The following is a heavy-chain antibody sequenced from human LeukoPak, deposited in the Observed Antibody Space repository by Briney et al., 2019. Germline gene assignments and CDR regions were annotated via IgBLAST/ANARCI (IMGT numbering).Heavy chain of an antibody. D-gene: IGHD3-22*01. CDR2: ISYDGSNK. J-gene: IGHJ4*02. Sequence: GGSLRLSCAASGFTFSSYAMHWVRQAPGKGLEWVAVISYDGSNKYYADSVKGRFTISRDNSKNTLYLQMNSLRAEDTAVYYCVRGYYAGRGHHFEYWGQGTLVTVSS. CDR3: VRGYYAGRGHHFEY. CDR1: GFTFSSYA. V-gene: IGHV3-30*04.